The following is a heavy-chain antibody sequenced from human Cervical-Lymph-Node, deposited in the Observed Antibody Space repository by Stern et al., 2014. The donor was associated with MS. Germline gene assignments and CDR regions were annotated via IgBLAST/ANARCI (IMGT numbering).Heavy chain of an antibody. V-gene: IGHV4-39*01. CDR2: IYYRGST. Sequence: QLQLQESGPGLVKPSETLSLTCTVSGGSISSSSYYWGWIRQPPGNGLEWIGSIYYRGSTYYNPYLKNRVTISVDTSQNKISLKLSSVTAADTAVYYCARWAYSSGWYNWFDPWGQGTLVTVSS. J-gene: IGHJ5*02. CDR1: GGSISSSSYY. CDR3: ARWAYSSGWYNWFDP. D-gene: IGHD3-22*01.